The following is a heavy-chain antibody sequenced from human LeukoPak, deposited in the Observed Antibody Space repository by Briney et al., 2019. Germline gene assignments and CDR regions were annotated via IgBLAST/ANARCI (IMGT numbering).Heavy chain of an antibody. CDR3: ARDPYPYCSSNSCYRVSGMDV. J-gene: IGHJ6*02. D-gene: IGHD2-2*01. CDR1: GFTFSSYA. CDR2: ISYDGSNK. V-gene: IGHV3-30-3*01. Sequence: GRSLRLSCAASGFTFSSYAMHWVRQAPGKGLEWVAVISYDGSNKYYADSVKGRFTISRDNSKNTLYLQMNSLRAEDTAVYYCARDPYPYCSSNSCYRVSGMDVWGQGTTVTVSS.